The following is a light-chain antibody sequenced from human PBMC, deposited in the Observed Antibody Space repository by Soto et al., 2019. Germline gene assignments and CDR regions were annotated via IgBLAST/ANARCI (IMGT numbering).Light chain of an antibody. CDR2: GAS. Sequence: IVLTQSPAILALSPGDRATLSCRASQSVSSSYLAWYQHKPGQAPRLLIHGASSRVTGIPDRFSGSGSGTDFTLTITRLEPEDCAVYYCQQFQSLTFGGGAKV. V-gene: IGKV3-20*01. J-gene: IGKJ4*01. CDR3: QQFQSLT. CDR1: QSVSSSY.